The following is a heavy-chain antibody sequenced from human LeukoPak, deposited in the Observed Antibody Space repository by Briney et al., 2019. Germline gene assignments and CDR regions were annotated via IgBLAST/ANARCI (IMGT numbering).Heavy chain of an antibody. CDR2: INWNGGST. V-gene: IGHV3-20*04. J-gene: IGHJ6*03. CDR1: GFTFDDYG. Sequence: GGSLRLSCAASGFTFDDYGMSWVRQAPGKGLEWVSGINWNGGSTGYADSVKGRFTISRDNAKNSLYLQMNSLRAEDTALYYCARAHHLGYYYYMDVWGKGTTVTVSS. CDR3: ARAHHLGYYYYMDV.